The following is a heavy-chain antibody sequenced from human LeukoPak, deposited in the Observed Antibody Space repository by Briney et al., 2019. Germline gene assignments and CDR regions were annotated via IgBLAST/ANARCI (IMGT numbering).Heavy chain of an antibody. V-gene: IGHV3-23*01. CDR2: ISGNGGST. Sequence: GGSLRLSCAASGFTFSSYAMSWVRQAPGKGLEWVSAISGNGGSTYYADSVKGRFTISRDNSKNTLYLQMNSLRAEDTAVYYCAKTAYYDILTGYYLAYFDYWGQGTLVTVSS. D-gene: IGHD3-9*01. CDR3: AKTAYYDILTGYYLAYFDY. CDR1: GFTFSSYA. J-gene: IGHJ4*02.